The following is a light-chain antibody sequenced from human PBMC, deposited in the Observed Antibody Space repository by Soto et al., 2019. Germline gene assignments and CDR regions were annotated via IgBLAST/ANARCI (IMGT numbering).Light chain of an antibody. V-gene: IGKV1-5*03. CDR3: QQYDTYWT. CDR2: KAS. Sequence: DIQMTQSPSTLSGSVGDRVTITCRASQTISSWLAWYQQKPGKAPKLLIYKASTLKSGVPSRFSGSGYGTDFSLTISNLQPEDFATYYCQQYDTYWTFGQGTKVDIK. CDR1: QTISSW. J-gene: IGKJ1*01.